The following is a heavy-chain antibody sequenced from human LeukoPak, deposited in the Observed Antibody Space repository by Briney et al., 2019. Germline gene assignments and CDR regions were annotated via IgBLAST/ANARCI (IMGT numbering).Heavy chain of an antibody. D-gene: IGHD6-19*01. J-gene: IGHJ1*01. V-gene: IGHV3-53*01. CDR2: LYIDGNT. CDR3: AGDQWLALQH. Sequence: GGSLRLSCAAPGFTFNNYDMSWVRQAPGKGLEWVSVLYIDGNTYYADSVKGRFTISRDNSKNTLYLQMSSLRAEDTAVYYCAGDQWLALQHWGQGTLVTVSS. CDR1: GFTFNNYD.